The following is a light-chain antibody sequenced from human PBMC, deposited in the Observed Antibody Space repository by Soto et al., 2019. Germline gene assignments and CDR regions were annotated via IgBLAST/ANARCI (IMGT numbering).Light chain of an antibody. CDR1: QSVSSN. CDR3: QQYNNWPPWT. V-gene: IGKV3-15*01. Sequence: EIVMTQSPATLSVSQGERATLSCRASQSVSSNLAWYQQKPGQAPRLLIYGASIRATGIPVRFSGSGSGTEFTLTISSLQSGDFAVYYCQQYNNWPPWTFGRGTKVEIK. CDR2: GAS. J-gene: IGKJ1*01.